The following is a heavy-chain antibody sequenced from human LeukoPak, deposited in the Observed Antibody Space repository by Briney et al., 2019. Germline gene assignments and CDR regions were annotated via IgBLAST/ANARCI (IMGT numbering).Heavy chain of an antibody. CDR1: GFAFSSYA. V-gene: IGHV3-23*01. CDR2: ISRRDDYT. Sequence: SGGSLRLSCAASGFAFSSYAMSWVRQPPGKGLEWVSVISRRDDYTYYADSVKGRFTISRDNSKNTLYLQMNSLRAEDTAVYYCARPYCTSTSCPFDYWGRGTLVTVSS. J-gene: IGHJ4*02. D-gene: IGHD2-2*01. CDR3: ARPYCTSTSCPFDY.